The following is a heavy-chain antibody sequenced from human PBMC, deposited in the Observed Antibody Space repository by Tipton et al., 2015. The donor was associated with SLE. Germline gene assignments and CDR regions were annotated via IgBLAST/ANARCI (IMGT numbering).Heavy chain of an antibody. V-gene: IGHV4-39*01. J-gene: IGHJ4*02. CDR2: IYYSGST. D-gene: IGHD6-25*01. CDR3: ARIPNTRLQAINY. CDR1: GGSISSSSYY. Sequence: GLVKPSETLSLTCTVSGGSISSSSYYWGWIRQPPGKGLEWIGSIYYSGSTYYNPSLKSRVTISVDTSKNQFSLKLSSVTAADTAVYYCARIPNTRLQAINYWGQGTLVTVSS.